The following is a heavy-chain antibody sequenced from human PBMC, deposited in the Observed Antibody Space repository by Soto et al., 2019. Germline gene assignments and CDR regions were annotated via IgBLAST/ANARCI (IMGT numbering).Heavy chain of an antibody. J-gene: IGHJ6*01. V-gene: IGHV5-10-1*01. CDR2: IDPSDSYT. Sequence: GESLKISCNGSGYSFTSYWISWVRQMPGKGLEWMGRIDPSDSYTNYSPSFQGHVTISADKSISTSYLQWSSLKASDTALYYCGREYPPNDLSVWGQGTRVTASS. CDR1: GYSFTSYW. CDR3: GREYPPNDLSV. D-gene: IGHD3-3*01.